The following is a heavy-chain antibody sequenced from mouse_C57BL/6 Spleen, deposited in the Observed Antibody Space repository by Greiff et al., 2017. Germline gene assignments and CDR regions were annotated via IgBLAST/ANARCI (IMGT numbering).Heavy chain of an antibody. V-gene: IGHV5-16*01. CDR1: GFTFSDYY. J-gene: IGHJ3*01. D-gene: IGHD2-4*01. Sequence: EVKLMESEGGLVQPGSSMKLSCTASGFTFSDYYMAWVRQVPEKGLEWVANINYDGSSTYYLDSLKSRFIISRDNAKNILYLQMSSLKSEDTATYYCARGGNSYDYDEGGSVAYWGQGTLVTVSA. CDR2: INYDGSST. CDR3: ARGGNSYDYDEGGSVAY.